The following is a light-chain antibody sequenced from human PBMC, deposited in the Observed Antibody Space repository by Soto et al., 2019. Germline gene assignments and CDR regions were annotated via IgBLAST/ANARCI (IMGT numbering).Light chain of an antibody. V-gene: IGKV1-39*01. Sequence: DIQMTQSPSSLSASVGDRVTITCRASQSISSYLNWYQQKPGKAPKFLIYDASTLQRGVPSRFSGSGFGTEFSLTISSLQPDDFGSYYCQHTRTFGQGTKVDIK. J-gene: IGKJ1*01. CDR1: QSISSY. CDR2: DAS. CDR3: QHTRT.